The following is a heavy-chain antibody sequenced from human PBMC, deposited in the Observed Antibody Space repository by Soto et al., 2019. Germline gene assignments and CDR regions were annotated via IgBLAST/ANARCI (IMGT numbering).Heavy chain of an antibody. CDR2: IKSKTEGGTT. CDR1: GFTFSNAW. V-gene: IGHV3-15*01. J-gene: IGHJ1*01. D-gene: IGHD4-17*01. CDR3: TTEPATGTTAAEYFQH. Sequence: EVQLVESGGGLVKPGGSLRLSCAASGFTFSNAWMSWVRQAPGKGLAWVGRIKSKTEGGTTDYAAAGKGRFTISRDDSKNTLYLQMNSLKTEDTAVYYCTTEPATGTTAAEYFQHWGQGTLVTVSS.